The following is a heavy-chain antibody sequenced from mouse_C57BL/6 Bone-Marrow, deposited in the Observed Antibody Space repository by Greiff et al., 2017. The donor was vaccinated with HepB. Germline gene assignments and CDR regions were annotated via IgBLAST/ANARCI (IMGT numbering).Heavy chain of an antibody. CDR3: ARSYYYGPLAMDY. V-gene: IGHV1-64*01. Sequence: QVQLQQPGAELVKPGASVKLSCKASGYTFTSYWMHWVKQRPGQGLEWIGMIHPNSGSTNYNEKFKSKATLTVDKSSSTAYMQLSSLTSEDSAVYYCARSYYYGPLAMDYWGQGTSVTVSS. CDR1: GYTFTSYW. CDR2: IHPNSGST. J-gene: IGHJ4*01. D-gene: IGHD1-1*01.